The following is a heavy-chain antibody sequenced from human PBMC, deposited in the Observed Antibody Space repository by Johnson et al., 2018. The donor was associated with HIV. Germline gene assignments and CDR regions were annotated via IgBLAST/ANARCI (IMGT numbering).Heavy chain of an antibody. CDR3: ARRDDIRNGAFDI. CDR1: GFTFSNYG. V-gene: IGHV3-30*02. CDR2: IRYDGSSK. D-gene: IGHD3-22*01. J-gene: IGHJ3*02. Sequence: QLVESGGGVVQPGGSLRLSCAASGFTFSNYGMHWVRQAPGKGLEWVAFIRYDGSSKYYADSVKGRFTVSRDNSKNTLYLQMKSLRPEDTAVYYCARRDDIRNGAFDIWGQGTMVTVSS.